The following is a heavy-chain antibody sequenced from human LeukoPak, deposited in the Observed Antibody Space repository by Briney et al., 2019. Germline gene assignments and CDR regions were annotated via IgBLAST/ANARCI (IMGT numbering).Heavy chain of an antibody. Sequence: GGSLRLSCAASGFTFSSYEMNWVRQAPGKGLEWVSYISSSGSTIYYADSLKGRFTLSRDNAKNSLYLQMNSQRAEDTAVHYCARKNYYDSSSMDYWGQGTLVTVSS. CDR2: ISSSGSTI. J-gene: IGHJ4*02. CDR3: ARKNYYDSSSMDY. D-gene: IGHD3-22*01. CDR1: GFTFSSYE. V-gene: IGHV3-48*03.